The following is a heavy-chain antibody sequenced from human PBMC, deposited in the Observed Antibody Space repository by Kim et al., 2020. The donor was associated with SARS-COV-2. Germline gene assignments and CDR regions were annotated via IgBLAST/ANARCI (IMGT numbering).Heavy chain of an antibody. D-gene: IGHD6-13*01. Sequence: SETLSLTCTVSGGSLSGYSWSWIRQPPGKTLEWIGFIYSSGSTNYNPSLRSRVTMSADPSQNQFSLRLDSVNAADTAVYYCARHVAAVGRRGYDYWGPGT. CDR3: ARHVAAVGRRGYDY. V-gene: IGHV4-59*08. CDR2: IYSSGST. CDR1: GGSLSGYS. J-gene: IGHJ4*02.